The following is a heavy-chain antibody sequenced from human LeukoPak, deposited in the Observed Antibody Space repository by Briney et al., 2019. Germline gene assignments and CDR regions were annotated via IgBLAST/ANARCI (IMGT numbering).Heavy chain of an antibody. V-gene: IGHV3-48*03. D-gene: IGHD4-23*01. Sequence: PGGSLRLSCAASGFTFDDYGMSWVRQAPGKGLEWVSYISSSGSTIYYADSVKGRFTISRDNAKNSLYLQMNSLRAEDTAVYYCARIWTVVTWDDAFDIWGQGTMVTVSS. CDR2: ISSSGSTI. J-gene: IGHJ3*02. CDR1: GFTFDDYG. CDR3: ARIWTVVTWDDAFDI.